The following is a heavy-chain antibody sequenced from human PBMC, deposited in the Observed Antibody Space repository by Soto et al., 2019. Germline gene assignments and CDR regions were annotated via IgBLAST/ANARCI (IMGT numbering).Heavy chain of an antibody. Sequence: PSETLSLTCTVSGGSISSSYSTWIRQPPGKGLERIGCRYYNGSTSSNPSLKSRCTISIDTSKNQFSLKLRSVTAAETAVYYCGRQVEWDTRIDYWGQGTMGTVSS. J-gene: IGHJ4*02. D-gene: IGHD1-26*01. CDR3: GRQVEWDTRIDY. CDR1: GGSISSSY. CDR2: RYYNGST. V-gene: IGHV4-59*01.